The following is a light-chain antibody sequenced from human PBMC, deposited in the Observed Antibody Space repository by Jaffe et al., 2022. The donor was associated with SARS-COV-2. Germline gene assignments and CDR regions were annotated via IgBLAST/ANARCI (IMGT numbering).Light chain of an antibody. V-gene: IGKV1-39*01. Sequence: DIHMTQSPSSLSASIGDRVTLTCRASQSIAGYLNWFQQKPGKAPKLLIYETSSLESGVPSRFSGSGSGTDFTLTISSLQPEDFGSYYCQQSHSVPLTFGGGSKVEIK. CDR2: ETS. J-gene: IGKJ4*01. CDR1: QSIAGY. CDR3: QQSHSVPLT.